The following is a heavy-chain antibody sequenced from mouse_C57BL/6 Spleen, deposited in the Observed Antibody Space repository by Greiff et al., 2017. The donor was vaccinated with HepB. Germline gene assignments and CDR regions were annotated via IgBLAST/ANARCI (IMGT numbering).Heavy chain of an antibody. D-gene: IGHD2-4*01. CDR3: ARGGYDYDCPFAY. V-gene: IGHV5-17*01. Sequence: EVKLVESGGGLVKPGGSLKLSCAASGFTFSDYGMHWVRQAPEKGLEWVAYISSGSSTIYYADTVKGRFTISRDNAKNTLFLQMTRLRSEDTAVYYCARGGYDYDCPFAYWGQGTLVTVSA. CDR1: GFTFSDYG. CDR2: ISSGSSTI. J-gene: IGHJ3*01.